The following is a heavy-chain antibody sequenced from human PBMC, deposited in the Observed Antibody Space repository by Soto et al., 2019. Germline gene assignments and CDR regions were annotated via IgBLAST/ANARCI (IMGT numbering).Heavy chain of an antibody. CDR3: TTEPGLQYYYYYGMDV. CDR1: GFTFSNAW. CDR2: IKSKTDGGTT. D-gene: IGHD4-4*01. V-gene: IGHV3-15*07. Sequence: GGSLRLSCAASGFTFSNAWMNWVRQAPGKGLEWVGRIKSKTDGGTTDYAAPVKGRFTISRDDSKNTLYLQMNSLKTEDTAVYYCTTEPGLQYYYYYGMDVWGQGTTVTVSS. J-gene: IGHJ6*02.